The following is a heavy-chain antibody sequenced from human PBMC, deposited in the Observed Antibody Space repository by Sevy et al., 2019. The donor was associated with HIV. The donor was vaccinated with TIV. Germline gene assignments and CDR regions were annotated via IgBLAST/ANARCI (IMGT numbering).Heavy chain of an antibody. D-gene: IGHD2-8*02. CDR2: ISSSGALV. Sequence: GGSLRLSCAASGFTFSDYYMGWFRQAPGKGLEWVSYISSSGALVFYADSVEGRFTISRDNAKNSLFLQMNSLGAEDTAIYYCARAGDDYCTESDCNKNWFDPWGQGTLVTVSS. CDR1: GFTFSDYY. V-gene: IGHV3-11*01. J-gene: IGHJ5*02. CDR3: ARAGDDYCTESDCNKNWFDP.